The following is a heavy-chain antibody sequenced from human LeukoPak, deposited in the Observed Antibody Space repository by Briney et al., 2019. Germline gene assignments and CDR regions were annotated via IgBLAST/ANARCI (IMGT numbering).Heavy chain of an antibody. V-gene: IGHV1-2*02. CDR3: ARRRITMVRGVRLDAFDI. CDR2: INPNSGGT. D-gene: IGHD3-10*01. Sequence: ASVKVSCKASGYTFTGYYMHWVRQAPGQGLEWMGWINPNSGGTNYAQKFQGRVTMTRDTSISTAYMELSRLRSDDTAVYYCARRRITMVRGVRLDAFDIWGQGAMVTVSS. J-gene: IGHJ3*02. CDR1: GYTFTGYY.